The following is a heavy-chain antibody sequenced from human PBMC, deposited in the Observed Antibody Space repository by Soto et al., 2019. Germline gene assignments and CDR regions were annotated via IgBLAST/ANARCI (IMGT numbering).Heavy chain of an antibody. CDR3: AKYRRTEAEGFTLDY. CDR1: GGSINNFY. CDR2: IYYTGST. D-gene: IGHD6-13*01. J-gene: IGHJ4*02. Sequence: QVQLQESGPGLANPSETLSLTCTVSGGSINNFYWSWIRQPPGKRLEWIGYIYYTGSTTYNPSLARRVTMSVDTSKNQFALKLSSVNAADTAVYYCAKYRRTEAEGFTLDYWGRGTLVTVSS. V-gene: IGHV4-59*01.